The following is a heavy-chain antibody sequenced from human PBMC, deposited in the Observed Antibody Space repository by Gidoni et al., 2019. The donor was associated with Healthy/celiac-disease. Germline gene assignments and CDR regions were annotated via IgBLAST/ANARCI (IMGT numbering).Heavy chain of an antibody. D-gene: IGHD3-10*01. J-gene: IGHJ4*02. CDR2: IYPGDSDT. CDR3: ARRVGITMVRGASYYFDY. CDR1: W. V-gene: IGHV5-51*01. Sequence: EVQLVQSGAEVKKPGESLKIYWIGWVRQMPGKGLEWMGIIYPGDSDTRYSPSFQGQVTISADKSISTAYLQWSSLKASDTAMYYCARRVGITMVRGASYYFDYWGQGTLVTVSS.